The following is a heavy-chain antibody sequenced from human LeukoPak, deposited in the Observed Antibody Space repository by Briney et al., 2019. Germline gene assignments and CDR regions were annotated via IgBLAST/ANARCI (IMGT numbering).Heavy chain of an antibody. J-gene: IGHJ4*02. CDR3: ARQRYTGYDYED. Sequence: GESLKISCKGSGYSFTSYWIHWVRQMPGKGLEWMGLIYPADSDTRYSPSFQGQVSISVDKSISTAYLQLSSLKASDTAMYYCARQRYTGYDYEDWGQGTPVTVSS. V-gene: IGHV5-51*01. CDR1: GYSFTSYW. CDR2: IYPADSDT. D-gene: IGHD5-12*01.